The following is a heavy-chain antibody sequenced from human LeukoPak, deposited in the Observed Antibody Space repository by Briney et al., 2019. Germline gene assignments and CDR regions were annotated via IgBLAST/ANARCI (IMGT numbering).Heavy chain of an antibody. Sequence: PSETLSLTCTVSGGSISSSSNYWGWIRQPPGKGLEWIGAMSYSGSTYYNPSLKSRVTMSVDTSKNQFSLRLRSVTAADTAVYFCARGRGDLWSPYFDSWGQGTLVTVSS. CDR1: GGSISSSSNY. J-gene: IGHJ4*02. CDR3: ARGRGDLWSPYFDS. D-gene: IGHD3-16*01. CDR2: MSYSGST. V-gene: IGHV4-39*01.